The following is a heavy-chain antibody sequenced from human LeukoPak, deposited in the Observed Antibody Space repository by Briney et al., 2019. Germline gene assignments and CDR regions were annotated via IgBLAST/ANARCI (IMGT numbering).Heavy chain of an antibody. J-gene: IGHJ4*02. CDR3: ARDHDILTGYLDY. CDR2: IIPIFGTA. Sequence: SSVKVSCKASGGTFISYAISWVRQAPGQGREWMGGIIPIFGTANYAQKFQGRVTITTDESTSTAYMELSSLRSEDTAVYYCARDHDILTGYLDYWGQGTLVTVSS. D-gene: IGHD3-9*01. V-gene: IGHV1-69*05. CDR1: GGTFISYA.